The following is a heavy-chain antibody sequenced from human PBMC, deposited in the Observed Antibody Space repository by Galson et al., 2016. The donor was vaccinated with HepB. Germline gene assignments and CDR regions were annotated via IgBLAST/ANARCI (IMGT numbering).Heavy chain of an antibody. CDR2: IRSKANNYAT. Sequence: SLRLSCAASGFTFSDSAMHWVRQASGKGLEWVGRIRSKANNYATAYAASVKGRFPISRDDSKNTAYLQLNSLKTEDTAVYYCTRRKGKMYYFDYWGQGTLVTVSS. D-gene: IGHD3-16*01. J-gene: IGHJ4*02. CDR1: GFTFSDSA. CDR3: TRRKGKMYYFDY. V-gene: IGHV3-73*01.